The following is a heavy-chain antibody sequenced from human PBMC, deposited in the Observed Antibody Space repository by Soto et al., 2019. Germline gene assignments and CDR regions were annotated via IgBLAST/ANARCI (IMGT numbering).Heavy chain of an antibody. CDR2: INSNGWST. D-gene: IGHD4-17*01. CDR3: ARALSNDYGDSGRLDF. CDR1: GFTFNNHW. V-gene: IGHV3-74*03. Sequence: EVQLVESGGGLVQPGGSLRLSCAASGFTFNNHWMHWVRQDPGKGLVWVSRINSNGWSTAYGTAVTGRFTTSRDNANSTLYLQMNSLRAEDTAVYYCARALSNDYGDSGRLDFWGQGTLVPVSS. J-gene: IGHJ4*02.